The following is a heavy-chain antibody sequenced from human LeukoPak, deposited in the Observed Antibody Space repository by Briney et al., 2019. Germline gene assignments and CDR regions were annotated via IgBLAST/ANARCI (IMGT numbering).Heavy chain of an antibody. CDR1: GYTFTGYY. CDR2: INPNSGGT. V-gene: IGHV1-2*02. Sequence: GSVTVSCMASGYTFTGYYMHSVRQAPGQGLEWMGWINPNSGGTKYAQKFQGGVTMTRDTSISTDYMELSRLTSDDTAVYYCARDLVATVTLLDYWGQGTLVTVSS. D-gene: IGHD4-17*01. CDR3: ARDLVATVTLLDY. J-gene: IGHJ4*02.